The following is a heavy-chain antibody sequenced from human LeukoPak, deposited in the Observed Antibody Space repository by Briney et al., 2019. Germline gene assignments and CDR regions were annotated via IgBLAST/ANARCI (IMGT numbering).Heavy chain of an antibody. Sequence: PSETLSLTCTVSGGSISSGSYYWGWIRQAPGKGLEWIGSIYYSGNTYYSPSLKSRVTILVDTSKSQISLKPSSVTAADTAVYYCVRHPYCGSTSCYADFWGQGTLVTVSS. CDR3: VRHPYCGSTSCYADF. D-gene: IGHD2-2*01. J-gene: IGHJ4*02. CDR1: GGSISSGSYY. V-gene: IGHV4-39*01. CDR2: IYYSGNT.